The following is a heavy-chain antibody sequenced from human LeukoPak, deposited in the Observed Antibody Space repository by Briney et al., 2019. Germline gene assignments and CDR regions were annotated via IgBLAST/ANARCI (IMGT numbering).Heavy chain of an antibody. Sequence: ASVKVSCKASGYTFTGYYMHWVRQAPGQGLEWMGWINPNSGGTNYAQKFQGRVTMTRDTSISTAYMELSRLRFDDTAVYYCARGLWSTIFGKSYAYYYYYYYMDVWGKGTTVTISS. CDR1: GYTFTGYY. V-gene: IGHV1-2*02. CDR2: INPNSGGT. CDR3: ARGLWSTIFGKSYAYYYYYYYMDV. J-gene: IGHJ6*03. D-gene: IGHD3-9*01.